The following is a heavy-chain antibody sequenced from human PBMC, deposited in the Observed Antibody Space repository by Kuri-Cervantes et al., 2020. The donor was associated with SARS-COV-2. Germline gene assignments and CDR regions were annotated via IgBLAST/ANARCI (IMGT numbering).Heavy chain of an antibody. CDR2: IYYSGST. D-gene: IGHD2-2*01. Sequence: SETLSLTCIVSGGSISSSSYYWGWIRQPPGKGLEWIGSIYYSGSTYYNPSLKSRVTISVDTSKNQFSLKLSSVTAADTAVYYCAKLPHYQLLPGDAFDIWGQGTMVTVSS. V-gene: IGHV4-39*07. J-gene: IGHJ3*02. CDR3: AKLPHYQLLPGDAFDI. CDR1: GGSISSSSYY.